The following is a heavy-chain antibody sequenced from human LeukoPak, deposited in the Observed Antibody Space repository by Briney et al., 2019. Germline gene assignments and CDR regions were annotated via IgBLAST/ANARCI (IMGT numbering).Heavy chain of an antibody. CDR3: AKRAGGFSYYNWFDP. J-gene: IGHJ5*02. CDR2: IYYSGTT. CDR1: GGSISSSPYY. V-gene: IGHV4-39*07. Sequence: SETLSLTCTVSGGSISSSPYYWGWIRQPPGKGLEWIGSIYYSGTTHYSPSLESRVTISVDTSKNQFSLKVASVTAADTAIYYCAKRAGGFSYYNWFDPWGQGTLVTVSS. D-gene: IGHD5-18*01.